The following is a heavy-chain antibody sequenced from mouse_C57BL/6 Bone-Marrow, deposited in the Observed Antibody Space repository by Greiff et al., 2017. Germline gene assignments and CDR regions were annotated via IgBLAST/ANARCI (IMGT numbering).Heavy chain of an antibody. CDR1: GYTFTSYW. D-gene: IGHD4-1*01. CDR3: AREELGLYFDY. Sequence: VQLQQPGAELVRPGSSVKLSCKASGYTFTSYWMDWVKQRPGQGLEWIGNIYPSDSETHYNQKFKDKATLTVDKSSSTAYMQLSSLTSEDSAVYYCAREELGLYFDYWGQGTTLTVSS. CDR2: IYPSDSET. V-gene: IGHV1-61*01. J-gene: IGHJ2*01.